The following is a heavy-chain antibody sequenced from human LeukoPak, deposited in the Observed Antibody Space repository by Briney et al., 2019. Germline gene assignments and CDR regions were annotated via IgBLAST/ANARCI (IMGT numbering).Heavy chain of an antibody. V-gene: IGHV4-34*01. CDR1: GGSFSGYY. J-gene: IGHJ5*02. D-gene: IGHD2-15*01. Sequence: SETLSLTCAVYGGSFSGYYWSWIRQPPGKGLEWIGEINHSGSTNYNPSLKSRVTISVDTSKNQFSLKLSSVTAADTAVYYCARHGRRYCSGGSCYGRFDPWGQGTLVTVSS. CDR3: ARHGRRYCSGGSCYGRFDP. CDR2: INHSGST.